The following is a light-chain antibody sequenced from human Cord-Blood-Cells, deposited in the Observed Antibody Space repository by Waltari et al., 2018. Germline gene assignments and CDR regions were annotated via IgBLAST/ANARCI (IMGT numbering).Light chain of an antibody. J-gene: IGKJ5*01. V-gene: IGKV1-33*01. CDR1: QDISNY. CDR3: QQYDNLPT. Sequence: DIQMTQSPSSLSASVGDRVTITCQASQDISNYLNWYQQKPGKAPKLLIYDASNLETGVPSMCSGSGSVTDFTFTISSLHPEDIATYYCQQYDNLPTFGQGTRLEIK. CDR2: DAS.